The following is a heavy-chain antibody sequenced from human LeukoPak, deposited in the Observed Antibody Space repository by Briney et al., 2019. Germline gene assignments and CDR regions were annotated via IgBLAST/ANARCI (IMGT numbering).Heavy chain of an antibody. D-gene: IGHD2-21*02. CDR2: ISYDGSNK. J-gene: IGHJ4*02. CDR1: GFTFSSYG. Sequence: GGSLRLSCAASGFTFSSYGMHRVRQAPGKGLEWVAVISYDGSNKYYADSVKGRFTISRDNSKNTLYLQMNSLRAEDTAVYYCAKDPLPLCGGDCYSYFDYWGQGTLVTVSS. V-gene: IGHV3-30*18. CDR3: AKDPLPLCGGDCYSYFDY.